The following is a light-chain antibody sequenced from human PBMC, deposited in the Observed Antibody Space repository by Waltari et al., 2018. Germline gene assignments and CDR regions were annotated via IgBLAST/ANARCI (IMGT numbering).Light chain of an antibody. CDR1: TIGGKN. J-gene: IGLJ7*01. CDR2: RDK. V-gene: IGLV3-9*01. Sequence: SYDLTQPLSVSVALGQTARLSCGGNTIGGKNVHWYQQKAGQAPLLVIYRDKNRPSRIPERFSGSNSENTATLTISRAQAADEADYYCQVWDSGTAVFGGGTQLTVL. CDR3: QVWDSGTAV.